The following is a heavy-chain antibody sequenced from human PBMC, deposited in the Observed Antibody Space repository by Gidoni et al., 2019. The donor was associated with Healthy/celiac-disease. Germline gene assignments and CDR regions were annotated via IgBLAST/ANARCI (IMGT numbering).Heavy chain of an antibody. J-gene: IGHJ6*03. V-gene: IGHV1-3*01. CDR3: ARGGRYSGWSRGNYYMDV. CDR2: TNAGNGNT. CDR1: GYPFTSYA. Sequence: QVQLVQSGAEVKKPGASVEVSCKASGYPFTSYATPWVRQAPGQRLEWMGWTNAGNGNTKYSQKFQGRVTITRDTSASTAYMELSSLRSEDTAVYYCARGGRYSGWSRGNYYMDVWGKGTTVTVSS. D-gene: IGHD6-19*01.